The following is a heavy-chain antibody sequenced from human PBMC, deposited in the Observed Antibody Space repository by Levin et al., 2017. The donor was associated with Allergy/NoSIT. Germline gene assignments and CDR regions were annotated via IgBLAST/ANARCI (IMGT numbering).Heavy chain of an antibody. CDR3: ARVAGYSDGYYFDY. J-gene: IGHJ4*02. Sequence: SETLSLTCAVSGGSISSGGYSWSWIRQPPGKGLEWIGNIYLSGSTNDNPSLKSRVTMSVDRSKNQFSLTLSYVTAADTAVYYCARVAGYSDGYYFDYWGPGTLVTVSS. CDR2: IYLSGST. D-gene: IGHD5-18*01. CDR1: GGSISSGGYS. V-gene: IGHV4-30-2*01.